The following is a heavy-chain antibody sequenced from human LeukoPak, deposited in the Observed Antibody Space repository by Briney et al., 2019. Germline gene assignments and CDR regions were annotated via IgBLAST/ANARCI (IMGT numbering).Heavy chain of an antibody. Sequence: SETLSLTCTVSGGSISSSSYYWGWIRQPPGKGLEWIGNLYYTGNTHYKSSLKSRLTISVDTSRNQFSLKLSSMTAADTAVYYCARGSSLGLDVWVQGTTVTVCS. CDR2: LYYTGNT. CDR3: ARGSSLGLDV. J-gene: IGHJ6*02. V-gene: IGHV4-39*01. D-gene: IGHD6-13*01. CDR1: GGSISSSSYY.